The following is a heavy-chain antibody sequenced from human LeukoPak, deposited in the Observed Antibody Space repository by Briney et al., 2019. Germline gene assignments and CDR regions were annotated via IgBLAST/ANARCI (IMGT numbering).Heavy chain of an antibody. J-gene: IGHJ4*02. CDR3: ARDQHSSGYDYELFDY. D-gene: IGHD3-22*01. Sequence: ASVKVSCKASGYTFTSYGISWVRQAPGQGLEWMGWISAYNGNTNYAQKLQGRVTMTTDTSTSTAYMELRSLRSDDTAVYYCARDQHSSGYDYELFDYWGQGTLVTVSS. CDR1: GYTFTSYG. CDR2: ISAYNGNT. V-gene: IGHV1-18*01.